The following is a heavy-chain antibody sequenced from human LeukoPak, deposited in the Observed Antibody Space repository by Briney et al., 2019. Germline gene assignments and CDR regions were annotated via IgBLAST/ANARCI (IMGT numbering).Heavy chain of an antibody. CDR2: IYPGDSDT. CDR1: GYRFTSYW. Sequence: KAGESLKISCKGSGYRFTSYWIGWVRQMPGKGLEWMGIIYPGDSDTRYSPSFEGQVTISADKSISTAYLQWSSLKASDTAMYFCARCAKIGMVTFIDYWGQGTLVTVSS. V-gene: IGHV5-51*01. D-gene: IGHD4-23*01. CDR3: ARCAKIGMVTFIDY. J-gene: IGHJ4*02.